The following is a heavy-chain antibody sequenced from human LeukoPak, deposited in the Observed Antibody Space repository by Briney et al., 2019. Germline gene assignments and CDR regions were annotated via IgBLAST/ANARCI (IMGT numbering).Heavy chain of an antibody. CDR3: ARGPSGSDY. D-gene: IGHD3-10*01. CDR2: IYHSGST. CDR1: GGSISSGGYS. J-gene: IGHJ4*02. V-gene: IGHV4-30-2*01. Sequence: PSETLSLTCAVSGGSISSGGYSWSWIRQPPGKGLEWIGYIYHSGSTYYNPSLKSRVTISVDRSKNQFSLKLSSVTAADTAVYYCARGPSGSDYWGQGTLVIVSS.